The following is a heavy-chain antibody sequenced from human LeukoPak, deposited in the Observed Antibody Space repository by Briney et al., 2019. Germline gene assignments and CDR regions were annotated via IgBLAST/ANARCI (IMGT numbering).Heavy chain of an antibody. J-gene: IGHJ3*02. CDR2: ISGSGGST. Sequence: GGSLRLSCAASGFTFSSYAMSWVRQAPGKGLEWVSAISGSGGSTYYADSVKGRFTISRDNSKNTLYLQMNSLRAEDTAVYYCAKDATLYYDILTADAFDIRGQGTMVTVSS. D-gene: IGHD3-9*01. CDR3: AKDATLYYDILTADAFDI. V-gene: IGHV3-23*01. CDR1: GFTFSSYA.